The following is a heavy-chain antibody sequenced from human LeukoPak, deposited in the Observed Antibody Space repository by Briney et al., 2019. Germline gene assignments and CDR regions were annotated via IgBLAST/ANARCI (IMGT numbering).Heavy chain of an antibody. CDR1: GFTFSSYE. Sequence: GGSLRLSCAASGFTFSSYEMNWVRQAPGKGLEWVSYISSSGSTIYYADSVKGRFTISRDNSKNTLYLQMNSLRAEDTAVYYCATGGYSYGENDYWGQGTLVTVSS. CDR3: ATGGYSYGENDY. J-gene: IGHJ4*02. V-gene: IGHV3-48*03. CDR2: ISSSGSTI. D-gene: IGHD5-18*01.